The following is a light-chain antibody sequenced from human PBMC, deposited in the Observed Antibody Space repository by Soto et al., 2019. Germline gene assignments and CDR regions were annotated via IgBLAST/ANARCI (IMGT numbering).Light chain of an antibody. Sequence: EIVMTQSPATLSVSPGERATLSCRASQSVSSNLAWYQQKPGQAPRLLIYGASTRATGIPARFSGSGSETEFTLTNSSLQSEDFALYFCQQYNNWPPDRTFGQGTKVEIK. CDR3: QQYNNWPPDRT. CDR2: GAS. J-gene: IGKJ1*01. CDR1: QSVSSN. V-gene: IGKV3-15*01.